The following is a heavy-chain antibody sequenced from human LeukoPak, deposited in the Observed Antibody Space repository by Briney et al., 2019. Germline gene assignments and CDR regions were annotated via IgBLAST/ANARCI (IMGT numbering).Heavy chain of an antibody. CDR3: ARAQARYHYGMDV. CDR2: IYYSGST. J-gene: IGHJ6*02. D-gene: IGHD2-2*01. Sequence: SETLSLTCTVSGGSISSYYWSWIRQPPGKGLEWIGYIYYSGSTNYNPSLKSRVTISVDASKNQFSLKLSSVTAADTAVYYCARAQARYHYGMDVWGQGTTVTVSS. V-gene: IGHV4-59*08. CDR1: GGSISSYY.